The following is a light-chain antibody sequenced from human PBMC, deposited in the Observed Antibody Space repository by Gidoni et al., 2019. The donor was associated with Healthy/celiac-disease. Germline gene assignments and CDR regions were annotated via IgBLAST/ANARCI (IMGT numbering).Light chain of an antibody. J-gene: IGKJ3*01. CDR3: QQSYSTPFT. CDR1: QSISSY. CDR2: AAS. Sequence: DIQMTQSPSSLSASVGDRVTITCRASQSISSYLNWYQQKPGKAPKLLIYAASSLQRGVPSRFSGSGSGTDFTLTISSLQPEDFATYYCQQSYSTPFTFXPXTNVDIK. V-gene: IGKV1-39*01.